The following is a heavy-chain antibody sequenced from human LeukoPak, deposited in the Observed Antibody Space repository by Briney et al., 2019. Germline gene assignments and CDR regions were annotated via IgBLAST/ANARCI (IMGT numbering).Heavy chain of an antibody. J-gene: IGHJ6*02. CDR2: ISGIGGST. Sequence: GGSLRPSCAASGFTFSSYAMSWVRQAPGKGLEWVSAISGIGGSTYYADSMKGPFTISRANSKTTLYLHMNSLRAAAPAVYSCAKGPKRITMVRVDVWGQGTKVTVSS. CDR1: GFTFSSYA. D-gene: IGHD3-10*01. V-gene: IGHV3-23*01. CDR3: AKGPKRITMVRVDV.